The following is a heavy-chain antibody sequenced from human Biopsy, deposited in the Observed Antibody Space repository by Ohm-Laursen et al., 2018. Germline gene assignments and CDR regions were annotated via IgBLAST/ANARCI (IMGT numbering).Heavy chain of an antibody. J-gene: IGHJ6*02. D-gene: IGHD2-2*02. CDR1: GFSLNTRGMS. CDR2: IDWDGAK. V-gene: IGHV2-70*16. Sequence: TQTLTLTCTLSGFSLNTRGMSVTWIRQPPGKALEWLARIDWDGAKFYNGSLKTRLTISKDTSENHVVLTLSDVDPVDTATYYCARIPILVVPAAIIYRHRRHLQGLDVWGQGTTVIVSS. CDR3: ARIPILVVPAAIIYRHRRHLQGLDV.